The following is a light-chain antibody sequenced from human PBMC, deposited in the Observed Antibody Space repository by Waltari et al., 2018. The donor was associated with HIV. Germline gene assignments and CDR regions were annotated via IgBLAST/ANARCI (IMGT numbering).Light chain of an antibody. CDR1: SNYLAPYNY. Sequence: QSVLTQPASVSGSPGQSLTLSCTGTSNYLAPYNYVSWYQQSPDTAPKLIIYEVSYRPSGVSSRFSGSKSGNTASLTISGLQTEDEAYYHCSSYSRGALLFGGGTKVTVL. J-gene: IGLJ2*01. V-gene: IGLV2-14*01. CDR3: SSYSRGALL. CDR2: EVS.